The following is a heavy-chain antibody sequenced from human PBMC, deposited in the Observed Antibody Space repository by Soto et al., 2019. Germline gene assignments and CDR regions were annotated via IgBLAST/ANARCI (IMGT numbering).Heavy chain of an antibody. D-gene: IGHD1-1*01. V-gene: IGHV3-23*01. Sequence: GGSLRLSCAASGFTFGSYAMSWVRQAPGKGLERVSTIGGSGASIFYADSVKGRFTISRDNSKNTLYLQMNSLRAEDTAVYYCAKDAKQHDYWGQGTLVTVSS. CDR3: AKDAKQHDY. CDR2: IGGSGASI. J-gene: IGHJ4*02. CDR1: GFTFGSYA.